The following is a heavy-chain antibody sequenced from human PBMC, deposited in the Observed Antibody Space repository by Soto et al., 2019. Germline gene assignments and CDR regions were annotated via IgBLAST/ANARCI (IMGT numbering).Heavy chain of an antibody. CDR2: INAGNGNT. D-gene: IGHD3-10*01. Sequence: GASVKVSCKASGYTFTSYAMHWVRQAPGQRLEWMGWINAGNGNTKYSQKFQGRVTITRDTSASTAYMELSSLRSEDTAVYYCARGLVRGVTLFYYWGQGTLVTVSS. V-gene: IGHV1-3*01. J-gene: IGHJ4*02. CDR1: GYTFTSYA. CDR3: ARGLVRGVTLFYY.